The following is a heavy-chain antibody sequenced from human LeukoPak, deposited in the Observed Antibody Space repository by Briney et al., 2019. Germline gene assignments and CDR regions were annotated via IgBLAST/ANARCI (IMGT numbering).Heavy chain of an antibody. D-gene: IGHD5-12*01. CDR3: AKGGGYEVLYDY. CDR2: ISGSGGST. CDR1: GFTFSSYA. Sequence: GGSLRLSCAASGFTFSSYAMSWVRQAPGKGLEWVSDISGSGGSTYYADSVKGRFTISRNNSKSTLYLQINSLRAEDTAVYYCAKGGGYEVLYDYWGQGTLVTVSS. V-gene: IGHV3-23*01. J-gene: IGHJ4*02.